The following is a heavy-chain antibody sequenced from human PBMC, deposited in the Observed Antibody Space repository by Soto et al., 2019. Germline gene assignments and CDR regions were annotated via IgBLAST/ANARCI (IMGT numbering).Heavy chain of an antibody. J-gene: IGHJ1*01. V-gene: IGHV3-30*03. CDR1: GFTFSSYA. CDR3: ARDLGRSWCTGYFQH. Sequence: GGSLRLSCAASGFTFSSYAMHWVRQAPGKGLQWLAVISYDGNNKYYADSVEGRFTISRDNSKNTVYLQMNSLRLEDTAVYYCARDLGRSWCTGYFQHGGQG. D-gene: IGHD6-13*01. CDR2: ISYDGNNK.